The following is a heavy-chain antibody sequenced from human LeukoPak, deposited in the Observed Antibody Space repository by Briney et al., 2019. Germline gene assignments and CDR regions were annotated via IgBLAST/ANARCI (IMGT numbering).Heavy chain of an antibody. CDR1: AFIFGNYG. J-gene: IGHJ4*02. V-gene: IGHV3-33*01. CDR2: IWYDGIDK. D-gene: IGHD3-22*01. Sequence: GGSLRLSCATSAFIFGNYGIHWVREAPGKGVEWVAVIWYDGIDKYYADSVKGRFTVSKDTSKNTVYLQMNSLRAEDTAVYYCARDNDVSGHYGYFDYWGQGTLVIVSS. CDR3: ARDNDVSGHYGYFDY.